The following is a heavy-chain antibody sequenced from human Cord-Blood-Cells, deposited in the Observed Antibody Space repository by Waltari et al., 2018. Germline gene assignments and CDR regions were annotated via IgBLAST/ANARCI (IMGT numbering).Heavy chain of an antibody. CDR2: MNPNSGNT. CDR1: GYTFTSYD. D-gene: IGHD3-3*01. CDR3: ARAGHDFWSGYYYFDY. J-gene: IGHJ4*02. V-gene: IGHV1-8*01. Sequence: QVQLVQSGAEVKKPGASVKVSCKASGYTFTSYDINWVRHATGQGLEWMGWMNPNSGNTGYAQKFQGRVTMTRNTSISTAYMELSSLRSEDTAVYYCARAGHDFWSGYYYFDYWGQGTLVTVSS.